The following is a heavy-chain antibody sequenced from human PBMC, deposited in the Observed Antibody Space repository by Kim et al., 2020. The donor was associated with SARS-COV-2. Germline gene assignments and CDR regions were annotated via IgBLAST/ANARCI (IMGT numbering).Heavy chain of an antibody. CDR2: ISGSGSST. Sequence: GGSLRLSCAASGFTFSTYAMSWVRQAPGQGLEWVSGISGSGSSTYYADSVKGRFTISRDNSKNTLYLQMNSLRVEDTTVYYCAKDLSPAAGTALDYWGQGTLVTVSS. D-gene: IGHD6-13*01. J-gene: IGHJ4*02. CDR1: GFTFSTYA. V-gene: IGHV3-23*01. CDR3: AKDLSPAAGTALDY.